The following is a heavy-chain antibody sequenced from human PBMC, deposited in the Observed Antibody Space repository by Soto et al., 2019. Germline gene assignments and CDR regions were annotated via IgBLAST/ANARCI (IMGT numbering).Heavy chain of an antibody. CDR1: GFTFSSDA. V-gene: IGHV3-23*01. J-gene: IGHJ4*02. CDR3: ANYVRGWVPFDY. CDR2: ISGSGGST. D-gene: IGHD6-19*01. Sequence: GGSLRLSCAASGFTFSSDAMSWVRQAPGKGLEWVSAISGSGGSTYYADSLKGRFTISRDNSKNTLYLQMNTLRAEDTAVYYCANYVRGWVPFDYWGLGTLVTVSS.